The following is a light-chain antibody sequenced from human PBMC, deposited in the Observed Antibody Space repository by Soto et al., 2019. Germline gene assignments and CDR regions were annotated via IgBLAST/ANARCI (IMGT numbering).Light chain of an antibody. CDR3: QQYGSSPRT. Sequence: ESVLTQSPVTLSLSPGEGATLSCRASQSVTSGYLAWYQQKPGQAPRLLIYGASSRATGIPDRFSGSGSGTDFTLTISRLEPEDIALYYCQQYGSSPRTFGQGTKVEIK. CDR1: QSVTSGY. V-gene: IGKV3-20*01. CDR2: GAS. J-gene: IGKJ1*01.